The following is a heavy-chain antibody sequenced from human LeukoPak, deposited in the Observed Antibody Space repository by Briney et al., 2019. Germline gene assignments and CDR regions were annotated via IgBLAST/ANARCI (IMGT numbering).Heavy chain of an antibody. Sequence: PGGSLRLSCAASGFTVSTNYMSWVRQAPGKGLEWISYISSSSSTSSTIYYADSVKGRFTISRDNAKNSLYLQMNSLRAEDTAVYYCARVDYFDYWGQGTLVTVSS. V-gene: IGHV3-48*01. CDR1: GFTVSTNY. CDR3: ARVDYFDY. CDR2: ISSSSSTSSTI. J-gene: IGHJ4*02.